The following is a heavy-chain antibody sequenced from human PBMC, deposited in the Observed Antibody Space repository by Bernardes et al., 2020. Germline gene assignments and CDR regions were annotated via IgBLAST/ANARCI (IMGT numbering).Heavy chain of an antibody. Sequence: ASVKVSCKASGYTFIGHYIHWVRQTPGQGLEWMGWINPNSGGTNYAQKFQGWITMSRDTSITTVYMELNRLRSDDTAVYYCARGAAKPSFFYYYMDVWGKGTTVTVFS. D-gene: IGHD3-16*01. CDR2: INPNSGGT. CDR3: ARGAAKPSFFYYYMDV. J-gene: IGHJ6*03. V-gene: IGHV1-2*04. CDR1: GYTFIGHY.